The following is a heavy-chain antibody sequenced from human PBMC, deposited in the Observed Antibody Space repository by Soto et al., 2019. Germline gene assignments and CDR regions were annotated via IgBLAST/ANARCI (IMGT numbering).Heavy chain of an antibody. D-gene: IGHD7-27*01. Sequence: QVQLQESGPGLVKPSETLSLTCTVSGAPITTTKWWAGVRLPPWQGLEWIGELSRGHERSSNPSLEARCTMSLDKSNNKFYLKLTSVTAADTAIYYCATQTISYTGGVWGRGTSVTVSS. V-gene: IGHV4-4*02. CDR3: ATQTISYTGGV. CDR2: LSRGHER. J-gene: IGHJ6*02. CDR1: GAPITTTKW.